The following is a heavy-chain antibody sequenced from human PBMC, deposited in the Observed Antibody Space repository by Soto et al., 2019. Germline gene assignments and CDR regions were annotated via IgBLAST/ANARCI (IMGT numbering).Heavy chain of an antibody. CDR1: GGSISSGDYY. J-gene: IGHJ4*02. Sequence: SETLSLTCTVSGGSISSGDYYWSWIRQPPGKGLEWIGYIYYSGSTYYNPSLKSRVTISVDTSKNQFSLKLSSVTAADTAVYYCARDLLYYDSSGYSRLYFDYWSQGTLVTVSS. CDR3: ARDLLYYDSSGYSRLYFDY. D-gene: IGHD3-22*01. CDR2: IYYSGST. V-gene: IGHV4-30-4*01.